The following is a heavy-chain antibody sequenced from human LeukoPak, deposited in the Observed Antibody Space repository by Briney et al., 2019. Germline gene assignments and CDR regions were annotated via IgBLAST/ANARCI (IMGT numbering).Heavy chain of an antibody. CDR2: IGDSGGST. J-gene: IGHJ2*01. CDR1: GFTFSSYA. V-gene: IGHV3-23*01. Sequence: PEGSLRLSCAASGFTFSSYAMSWVRQAPGKGLEWVSVIGDSGGSTYYADSVKGRFTISRDNSKNTLYLQMNSLRAEDTAVYYCAKGGIMQSSSPGLQYFDLWGRGTLVSVSS. D-gene: IGHD6-6*01. CDR3: AKGGIMQSSSPGLQYFDL.